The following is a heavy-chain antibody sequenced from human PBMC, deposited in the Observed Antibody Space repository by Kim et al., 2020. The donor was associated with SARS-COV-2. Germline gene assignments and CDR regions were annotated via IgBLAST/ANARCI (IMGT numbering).Heavy chain of an antibody. CDR1: GYTFTSYA. J-gene: IGHJ5*02. V-gene: IGHV7-4-1*02. CDR2: INTNTGNP. Sequence: ASVKVSCKASGYTFTSYAMNWVRQAPGQGLEWMGWINTNTGNPTYAQGFTGRFVFSLDTSVSTAYLQISSLKAEDTAVYYCARGRYDFWSGYPNWFDPWGQGTLVTVSS. CDR3: ARGRYDFWSGYPNWFDP. D-gene: IGHD3-3*01.